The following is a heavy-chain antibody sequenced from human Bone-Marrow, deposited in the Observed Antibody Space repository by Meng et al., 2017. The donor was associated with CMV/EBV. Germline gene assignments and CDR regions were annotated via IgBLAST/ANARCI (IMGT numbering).Heavy chain of an antibody. CDR3: AREGLELTNHFDY. D-gene: IGHD1-7*01. CDR1: GFTFSSYS. Sequence: GGSLRLSCAASGFTFSSYSMNWVRQAPGKGLEWVSSISSSSSYIYYADSVKGRFTISRDNAKNSLYLQMNSLRAEDTAVHYCAREGLELTNHFDYWGQGTLVTVSS. CDR2: ISSSSSYI. V-gene: IGHV3-21*01. J-gene: IGHJ4*02.